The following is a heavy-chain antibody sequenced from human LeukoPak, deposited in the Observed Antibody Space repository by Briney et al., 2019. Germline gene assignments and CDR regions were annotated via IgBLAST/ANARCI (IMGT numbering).Heavy chain of an antibody. CDR3: AKSPSIAARPWAGFDY. J-gene: IGHJ4*02. D-gene: IGHD6-6*01. V-gene: IGHV3-23*01. Sequence: AGGSPRLSCAASGFTFSSYAMSWVRQAPGKGLEWVSAISGSGGSTYYADSVKGRFTISRDNSKNTLYLQMNSLRAEDTAVYYCAKSPSIAARPWAGFDYWGQGTLVTVSS. CDR2: ISGSGGST. CDR1: GFTFSSYA.